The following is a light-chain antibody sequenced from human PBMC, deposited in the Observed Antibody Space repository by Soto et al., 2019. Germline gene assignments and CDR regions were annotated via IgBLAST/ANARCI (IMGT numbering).Light chain of an antibody. CDR3: QQYERPPFA. Sequence: EIVLTQSPGTLSLFPGDRATLSCRASQRVSNSYLAWFQQKPGQAPRLLIYDASSRAAGVPDRVSGGGSGKDFTLTISALEPEDFALYFCQQYERPPFAFGQGTRLE. CDR2: DAS. V-gene: IGKV3-20*01. CDR1: QRVSNSY. J-gene: IGKJ2*01.